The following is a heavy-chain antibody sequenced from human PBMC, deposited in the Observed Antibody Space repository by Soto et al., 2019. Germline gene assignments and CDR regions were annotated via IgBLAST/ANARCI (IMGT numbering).Heavy chain of an antibody. CDR1: GGSVSSGSYY. Sequence: SETLSLTCTVSGGSVSSGSYYWSWIRQPPGKGLEWIGYIYYSGSTNYNPSLKSRVTISVDTSKNQFSLKLSSVTAADTAVYYCARDRALYYDILTGPRHNWFDPWGQGTLVTVSS. D-gene: IGHD3-9*01. CDR2: IYYSGST. CDR3: ARDRALYYDILTGPRHNWFDP. J-gene: IGHJ5*02. V-gene: IGHV4-61*01.